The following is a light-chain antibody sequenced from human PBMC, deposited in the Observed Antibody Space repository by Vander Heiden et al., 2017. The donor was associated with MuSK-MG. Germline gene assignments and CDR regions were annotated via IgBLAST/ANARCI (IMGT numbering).Light chain of an antibody. CDR2: DVN. Sequence: HSALPQPCSLSGSPVQSVTISCLGTPSTIGGHDFVSWYQQHPGGAPKLLIYDVNKRPSGVPDRFSGSKSGNTAYLTISGLRAGDEAEYHCCSYGDTTTYVFGSGTDVTV. J-gene: IGLJ1*01. CDR3: CSYGDTTTYV. V-gene: IGLV2-11*01. CDR1: PSTIGGHDF.